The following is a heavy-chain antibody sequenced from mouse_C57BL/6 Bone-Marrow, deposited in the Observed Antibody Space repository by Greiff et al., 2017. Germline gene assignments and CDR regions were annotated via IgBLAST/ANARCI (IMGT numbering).Heavy chain of an antibody. J-gene: IGHJ3*01. Sequence: EVQVVESGGGLVKPGGSLKLSCAASGFTFSDYGMHWVRRAPEKGLEWVAYISSGSSTIYYADTVKGRFTISRDNAKNTLFLQMTSLRSEDTAMYYCARGDGGEGFAYWGQGTLVTVSA. CDR2: ISSGSSTI. D-gene: IGHD3-3*01. CDR1: GFTFSDYG. CDR3: ARGDGGEGFAY. V-gene: IGHV5-17*01.